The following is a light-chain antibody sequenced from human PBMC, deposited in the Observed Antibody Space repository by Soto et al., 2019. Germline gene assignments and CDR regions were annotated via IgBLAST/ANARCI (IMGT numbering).Light chain of an antibody. Sequence: QSVLTQPPSVSGSPGQRVTISCIGSSSNIGSGYDVHWYQQFPRTAPKLLISGDSNRPSGVPDRFSGSKSGTSASLAITGLQTEDEADYYCQSYDSSRSGVIFGGGTKVTVL. V-gene: IGLV1-40*01. CDR1: SSNIGSGYD. J-gene: IGLJ2*01. CDR2: GDS. CDR3: QSYDSSRSGVI.